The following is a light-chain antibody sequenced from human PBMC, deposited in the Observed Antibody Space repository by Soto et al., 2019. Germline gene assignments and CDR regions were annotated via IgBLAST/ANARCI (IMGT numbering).Light chain of an antibody. J-gene: IGKJ4*01. CDR3: QQYNNWLLLT. CDR1: QSVSSN. V-gene: IGKV3-15*01. Sequence: EIVMTQSPATLSVSPGERATLSCRASQSVSSNLAWYQQKPGQAPRLLIYGASTRAPGIPARFSGSGSGTEFTLTISSLQSEDCAVYYCQQYNNWLLLTFGGGTKVEIK. CDR2: GAS.